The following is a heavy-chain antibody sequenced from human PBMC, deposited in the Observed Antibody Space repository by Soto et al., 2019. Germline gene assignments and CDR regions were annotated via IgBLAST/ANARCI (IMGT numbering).Heavy chain of an antibody. Sequence: QVQLVESGGGVVQPGRSLRLSCAASGFPFTSYGMHWVREGPDKGLEWVAIISYDGSDKYYADSVKGRFTISRDNSKNTLYLQMNSLRPEDTALYYCVGGQYYFDYRGPGPLVIVSS. V-gene: IGHV3-30*03. J-gene: IGHJ4*02. CDR2: ISYDGSDK. CDR1: GFPFTSYG. CDR3: VGGQYYFDY. D-gene: IGHD3-10*01.